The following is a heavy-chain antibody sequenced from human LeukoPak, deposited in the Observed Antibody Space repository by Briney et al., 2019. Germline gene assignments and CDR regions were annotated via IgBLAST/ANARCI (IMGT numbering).Heavy chain of an antibody. D-gene: IGHD5-24*01. CDR2: IYYSGST. Sequence: SETLSLTCTVSGGSISSSSYYWGWIRQPPGKGLEWIGSIYYSGSTYYNPSLKSRVTISVDTSKNQFSLKLSSVTAADTAVYYCASRFRDGYNYWGQGTLVTVSS. CDR1: GGSISSSSYY. J-gene: IGHJ4*02. CDR3: ASRFRDGYNY. V-gene: IGHV4-39*01.